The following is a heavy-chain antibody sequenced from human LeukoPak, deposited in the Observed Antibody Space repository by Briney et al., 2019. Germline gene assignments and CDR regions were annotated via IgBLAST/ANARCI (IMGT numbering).Heavy chain of an antibody. D-gene: IGHD6-13*01. Sequence: SETLSLTCTVSGGSISSSSYYWGWIRQPPGKGLEWIGSIYYSGSTYYNPSLKSRVTISVDTSKNQFSLKLSSVTAADTAVYYCARDPIAAAAHFDYWGQGTLVTVSS. V-gene: IGHV4-39*02. CDR1: GGSISSSSYY. J-gene: IGHJ4*02. CDR2: IYYSGST. CDR3: ARDPIAAAAHFDY.